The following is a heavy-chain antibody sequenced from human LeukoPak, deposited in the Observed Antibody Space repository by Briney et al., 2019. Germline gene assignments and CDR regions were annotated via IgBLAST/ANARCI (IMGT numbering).Heavy chain of an antibody. J-gene: IGHJ4*02. CDR2: ISSSGSAI. Sequence: NPGGSLRLSCAASGFTFSDYYMSWIRQAPGKGLECISYISSSGSAIYYADSLKGRFTISRDNAKNSLYLQMNSLRAEDTAVYYCARGPYSSSWYYFDYWGQGTLVTVSS. V-gene: IGHV3-11*04. CDR1: GFTFSDYY. CDR3: ARGPYSSSWYYFDY. D-gene: IGHD6-13*01.